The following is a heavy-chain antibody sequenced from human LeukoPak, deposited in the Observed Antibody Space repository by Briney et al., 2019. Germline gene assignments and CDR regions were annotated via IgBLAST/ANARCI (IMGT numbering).Heavy chain of an antibody. CDR3: ARYYYDSSGYYSYYYYYMDV. V-gene: IGHV4-34*01. CDR2: INHSGST. J-gene: IGHJ6*03. Sequence: SETLSLTCAVYGGSFRGYYWTWIRQPPGKGLEWIGEINHSGSTNYNPSLKSRVTISVDTSKNQFSLKLSSVTAADTAVYYCARYYYDSSGYYSYYYYYMDVWGKGTTVTISS. CDR1: GGSFRGYY. D-gene: IGHD3-22*01.